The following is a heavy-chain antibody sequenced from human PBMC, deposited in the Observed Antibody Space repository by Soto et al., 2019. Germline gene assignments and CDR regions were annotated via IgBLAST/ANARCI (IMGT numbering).Heavy chain of an antibody. D-gene: IGHD2-15*01. V-gene: IGHV4-39*01. CDR2: IDYNGVT. Sequence: SETLSLTCTVSGGSIYRSGYYWGWIRQPPGRGLEWIGNIDYNGVTYSNPSLKSRVTISRDTSKNQFSLKLTSVTAADTALYYCGKVLVGATGHTDSDSWGPGTLVTVYS. CDR3: GKVLVGATGHTDSDS. J-gene: IGHJ4*02. CDR1: GGSIYRSGYY.